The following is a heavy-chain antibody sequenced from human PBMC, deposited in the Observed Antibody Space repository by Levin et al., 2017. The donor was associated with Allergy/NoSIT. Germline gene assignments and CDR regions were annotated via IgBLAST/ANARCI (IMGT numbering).Heavy chain of an antibody. J-gene: IGHJ3*02. CDR1: GFTFSSYA. D-gene: IGHD3-10*01. CDR3: ATADYYGSGDAFDI. V-gene: IGHV3-23*01. CDR2: ISGSGGST. Sequence: QPGESLKISCAASGFTFSSYAMSWVRQAPGKGLEWVSAISGSGGSTYYADSVKGRFTISRDNSKNTLYLQMNSLRAEDTAVYYCATADYYGSGDAFDIWGQGTMVTVSS.